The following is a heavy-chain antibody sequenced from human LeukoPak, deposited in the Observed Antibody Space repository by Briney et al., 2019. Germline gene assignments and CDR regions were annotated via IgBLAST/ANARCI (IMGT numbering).Heavy chain of an antibody. D-gene: IGHD1-26*01. CDR1: GFTFSTYA. Sequence: GGSLRLSCAASGFTFSTYAMSWVRQAPGKGLEWVSLISSSGANAYYADSVKGRFTISRDNSKNTLYLQMNNLRGEDTAEYYCAKDMELASWGQGTLVTVSS. J-gene: IGHJ5*02. CDR3: AKDMELAS. CDR2: ISSSGANA. V-gene: IGHV3-23*01.